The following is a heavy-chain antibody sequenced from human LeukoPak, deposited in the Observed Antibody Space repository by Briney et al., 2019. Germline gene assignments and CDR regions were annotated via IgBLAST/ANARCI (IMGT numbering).Heavy chain of an antibody. V-gene: IGHV7-4-1*02. Sequence: ASVKVSCKASGYTFTSYAMNWVRQAPGQGLEWMGWINTNTGNPTYAQGFTGRFVFSLDTSVSTAYLQISSLKAEDTAVYYCARTRGAYYYDSSGYYYGAGRAFDIWGQGTMVTVSS. CDR1: GYTFTSYA. CDR2: INTNTGNP. D-gene: IGHD3-22*01. J-gene: IGHJ3*02. CDR3: ARTRGAYYYDSSGYYYGAGRAFDI.